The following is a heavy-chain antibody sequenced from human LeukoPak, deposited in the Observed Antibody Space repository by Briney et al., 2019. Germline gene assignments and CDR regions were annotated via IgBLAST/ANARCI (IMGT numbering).Heavy chain of an antibody. CDR1: GYTFTSYG. Sequence: GASVKVSCKASGYTFTSYGISWVRQAPGQGLEWMGWINPNSGGTNYAQKFQGRVTMTRDTSISTAYMELSRLRSDDTAVYYCARARIVGATNPFDYWGQGTLVTVSS. CDR2: INPNSGGT. J-gene: IGHJ4*02. D-gene: IGHD1-26*01. CDR3: ARARIVGATNPFDY. V-gene: IGHV1-2*02.